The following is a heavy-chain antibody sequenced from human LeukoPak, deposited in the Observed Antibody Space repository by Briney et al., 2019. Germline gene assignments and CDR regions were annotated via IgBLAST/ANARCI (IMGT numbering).Heavy chain of an antibody. CDR3: ARDDYDILTGYQIFDY. CDR2: INPNSGGT. CDR1: GYTFTGYY. J-gene: IGHJ4*02. Sequence: ASVKVSCKASGYTFTGYYMHWVRQAPGQGLEWMGRINPNSGGTNYAQKFQGRVTMTRDTSISTAYMELSRLRFDDTAVYYCARDDYDILTGYQIFDYWGQGTLVTVSS. D-gene: IGHD3-9*01. V-gene: IGHV1-2*06.